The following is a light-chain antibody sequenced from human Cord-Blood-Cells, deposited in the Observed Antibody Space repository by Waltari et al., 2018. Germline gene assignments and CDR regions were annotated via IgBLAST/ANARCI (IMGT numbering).Light chain of an antibody. Sequence: DIVMTQTPLSLSVTPGQPASISCKSSQSLLHSDGKNYLYWYLQKPGQSPQLLIYEVSSLFSGVPDRFSGSGSGTDFTLKISRVEAEDVGVYYCMQGIHLPVTFGGGTKVEIK. CDR1: QSLLHSDGKNY. CDR3: MQGIHLPVT. J-gene: IGKJ4*01. CDR2: EVS. V-gene: IGKV2-29*02.